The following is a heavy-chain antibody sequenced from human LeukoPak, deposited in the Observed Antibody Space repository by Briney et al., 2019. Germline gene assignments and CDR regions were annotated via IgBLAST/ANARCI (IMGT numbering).Heavy chain of an antibody. Sequence: SVKVSCKASGGTFSSYAISWVRQAPGQGLEWMGGIIPIFGTANYAQKFQGRVTITADKSTSTAYMELSSLRSEDTAVYYCARSSFASIVVVPAAVYGMDVWGKGTTVTASS. V-gene: IGHV1-69*06. CDR2: IIPIFGTA. CDR3: ARSSFASIVVVPAAVYGMDV. J-gene: IGHJ6*04. D-gene: IGHD2-2*01. CDR1: GGTFSSYA.